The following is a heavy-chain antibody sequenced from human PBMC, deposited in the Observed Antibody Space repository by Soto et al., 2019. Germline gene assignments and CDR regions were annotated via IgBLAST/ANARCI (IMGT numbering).Heavy chain of an antibody. CDR1: GFTFSSYW. CDR2: INSDGSST. J-gene: IGHJ6*02. D-gene: IGHD6-13*01. Sequence: EVQLVESGGGLVQPGGSLRLSCAASGFTFSSYWMHWVRQAPGKGLVWVSRINSDGSSTSYADSVKGRFTISRDNAKNALYLQMNSLRAEDTAVYYCARDLVAAAGKWDYYYYGMDVWGQGTTVTVSS. CDR3: ARDLVAAAGKWDYYYYGMDV. V-gene: IGHV3-74*01.